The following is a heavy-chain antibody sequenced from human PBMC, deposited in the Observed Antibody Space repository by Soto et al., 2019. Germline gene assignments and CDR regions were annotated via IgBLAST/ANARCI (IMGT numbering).Heavy chain of an antibody. CDR2: ISSSSSTI. CDR1: GFTFSSYS. CDR3: AKSIAAVGTPPYFYYYGMDV. J-gene: IGHJ6*02. Sequence: PGGSLRLSCAASGFTFSSYSMNWVRQAPGKGLEWVSYISSSSSTIFYADSVRGRFTLSRDNSKNTLYLQMNSLRAEDTAVYYCAKSIAAVGTPPYFYYYGMDVWGQGTTVTVSS. V-gene: IGHV3-48*01. D-gene: IGHD6-13*01.